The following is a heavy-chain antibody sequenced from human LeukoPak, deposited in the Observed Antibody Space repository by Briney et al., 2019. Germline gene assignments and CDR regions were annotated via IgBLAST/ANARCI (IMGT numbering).Heavy chain of an antibody. Sequence: PSETLSLTCTVSGGSISSSSYYWGWIRQPPGKGLEWIGSIYYSGSTYYNSSLKSRVTISVDTSKNQFFLRLSSVTAADTAVYYCATTMVRGVIEYFQHWGQGTLVTVSS. CDR2: IYYSGST. V-gene: IGHV4-39*07. J-gene: IGHJ1*01. CDR3: ATTMVRGVIEYFQH. D-gene: IGHD3-10*01. CDR1: GGSISSSSYY.